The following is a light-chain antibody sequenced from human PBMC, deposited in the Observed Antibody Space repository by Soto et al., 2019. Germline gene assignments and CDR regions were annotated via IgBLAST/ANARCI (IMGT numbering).Light chain of an antibody. V-gene: IGLV2-14*01. Sequence: QSALTQPASVSGSPGQSITISCTGTSSDVGGYNYVSWYQQHPGKAPKLMIYDVSNRPSGVSNRFSGSKSGNTASLTISGLQAEDDADDYCSSYTSSSTRGVFGGGTKLTVL. CDR1: SSDVGGYNY. CDR3: SSYTSSSTRGV. J-gene: IGLJ2*01. CDR2: DVS.